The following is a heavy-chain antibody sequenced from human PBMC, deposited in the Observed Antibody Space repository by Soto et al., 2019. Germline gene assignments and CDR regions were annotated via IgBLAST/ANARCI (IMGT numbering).Heavy chain of an antibody. D-gene: IGHD3-22*01. J-gene: IGHJ3*02. CDR3: ASYYYDSSRYYYSRKNAFDI. Sequence: XSVKVSCKASGYPFTSYGIVWVRQAPGQGLEWMGWISAYNGNTNYAQKLQGRVTMTTDTSTSTAYMELRSLRSDDTAVYYCASYYYDSSRYYYSRKNAFDIWGQGTMVTVSS. CDR1: GYPFTSYG. CDR2: ISAYNGNT. V-gene: IGHV1-18*04.